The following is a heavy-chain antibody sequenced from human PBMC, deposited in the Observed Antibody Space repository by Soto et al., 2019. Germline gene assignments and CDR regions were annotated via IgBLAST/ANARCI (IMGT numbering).Heavy chain of an antibody. D-gene: IGHD7-27*01. J-gene: IGHJ3*02. CDR2: VYYSGST. CDR3: GRDWGHDAFDI. CDR1: GGSISGYY. V-gene: IGHV4-59*01. Sequence: SETLSLTCPVSGGSISGYYWSWIRQPPGKGLEWIGWVYYSGSTNYNPSLKSRVTISVDTSKNQFSLKLSSVTAADTAVYYCGRDWGHDAFDIWGRGTMVTVSS.